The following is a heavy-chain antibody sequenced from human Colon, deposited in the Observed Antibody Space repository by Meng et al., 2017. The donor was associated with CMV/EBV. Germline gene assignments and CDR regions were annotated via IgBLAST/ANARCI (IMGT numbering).Heavy chain of an antibody. V-gene: IGHV1-2*02. CDR3: VRESWYFDF. D-gene: IGHD6-13*01. CDR1: GYPFTANH. CDR2: IYPQDGGT. J-gene: IGHJ4*02. Sequence: QVQLAQSGTEVKKPGASVKVSCKTSGYPFTANHLHWVRQAPGQGLEWMGWIYPQDGGTYFAQKFQDRVTLTRDTSITTAYMELSGLTSDDTAIYYCVRESWYFDFWGEGTLVTVSS.